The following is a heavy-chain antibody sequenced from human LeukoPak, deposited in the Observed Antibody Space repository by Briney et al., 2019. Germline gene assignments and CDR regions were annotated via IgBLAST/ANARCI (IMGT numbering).Heavy chain of an antibody. D-gene: IGHD4-17*01. CDR2: ISYDGSNK. CDR1: GFTFSSYA. J-gene: IGHJ4*02. V-gene: IGHV3-30-3*01. Sequence: GGSLRLSCAASGFTFSSYAMHWVRQAPGKGLEWVAVISYDGSNKYYADSVKGRFTISRDNSKNTLYLQMNSLRAEDTAAYYCAGAEIRNFDYWGQGTLVTVSP. CDR3: AGAEIRNFDY.